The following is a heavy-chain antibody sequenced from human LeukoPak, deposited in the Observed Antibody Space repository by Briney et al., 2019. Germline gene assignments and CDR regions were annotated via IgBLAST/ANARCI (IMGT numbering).Heavy chain of an antibody. Sequence: GGSLRLSCAASGFTFSNYWMSWVRQAPGKGLEWVANIKQDGSEKNYVDSVKGRFTISRDNAKNSLYLQMNSLRVEDTALYYCARDQESLGWGYWGQGTLVTVSS. D-gene: IGHD1-26*01. CDR1: GFTFSNYW. J-gene: IGHJ4*02. V-gene: IGHV3-7*01. CDR2: IKQDGSEK. CDR3: ARDQESLGWGY.